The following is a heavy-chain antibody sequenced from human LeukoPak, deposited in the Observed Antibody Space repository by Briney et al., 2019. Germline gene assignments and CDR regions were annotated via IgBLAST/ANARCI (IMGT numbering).Heavy chain of an antibody. CDR1: GFTFSDYY. CDR2: ISASGSTI. D-gene: IGHD2/OR15-2a*01. CDR3: ARVLCCGWPFDAFDI. J-gene: IGHJ3*02. Sequence: GGSLRLSCAASGFTFSDYYISWIRQAPGKGLEWVSYISASGSTIYYADAMKGRFTTSRDNAKNSLYLEINNLRAEDTAVYYCARVLCCGWPFDAFDIWGQGTMVTVSS. V-gene: IGHV3-11*01.